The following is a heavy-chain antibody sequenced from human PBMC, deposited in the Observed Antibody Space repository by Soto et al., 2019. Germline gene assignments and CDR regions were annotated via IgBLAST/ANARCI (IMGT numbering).Heavy chain of an antibody. Sequence: GGSLRLSCAAFGLTISGKKYAAWVRQAPGKGLEWVSGLYDVDGSFYADSVRGRFTTSSDSSKTTVYLQMNDLRPDDTAVYYCATWHEREHAYDVWGQGTTVTVSS. CDR1: GLTISGKKY. CDR3: ATWHEREHAYDV. D-gene: IGHD1-1*01. CDR2: LYDVDGS. J-gene: IGHJ3*01. V-gene: IGHV3-53*01.